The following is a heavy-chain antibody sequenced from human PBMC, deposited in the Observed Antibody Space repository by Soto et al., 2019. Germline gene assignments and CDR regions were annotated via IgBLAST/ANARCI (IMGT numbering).Heavy chain of an antibody. CDR1: GFTFSSYA. CDR3: AKAGAVGAIRDAEYFQH. Sequence: EVQLLESGGGLVQPGGSLRLSCAASGFTFSSYAMSWVRQAPGKGLECVSAISGSGGSTYYADSVKGRFTISRDNSKNTLYLQMNSLRAEDTAVYYCAKAGAVGAIRDAEYFQHWGQGTLVTVSS. J-gene: IGHJ1*01. CDR2: ISGSGGST. V-gene: IGHV3-23*01. D-gene: IGHD1-26*01.